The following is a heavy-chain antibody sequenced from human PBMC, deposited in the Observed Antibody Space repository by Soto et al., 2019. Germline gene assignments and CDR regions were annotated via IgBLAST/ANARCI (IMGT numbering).Heavy chain of an antibody. CDR1: GGCISSYY. D-gene: IGHD5-18*01. V-gene: IGHV4-4*07. Sequence: ASETLSLTCTVAGGCISSYYWSWFRQPAGKGLEWIGRIYTSGSTNYNPSLKSRVTMSVDTSKNQFSLKLSSVTAADTAVYYCARSDTAMVNFDYWGQGTLVTVS. J-gene: IGHJ4*02. CDR2: IYTSGST. CDR3: ARSDTAMVNFDY.